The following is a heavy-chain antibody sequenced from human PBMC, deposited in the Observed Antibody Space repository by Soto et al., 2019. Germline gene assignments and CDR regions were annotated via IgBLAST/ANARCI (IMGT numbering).Heavy chain of an antibody. CDR3: AIQAHGYSSSCYPHAFDI. J-gene: IGHJ3*02. CDR2: ISSSGGST. Sequence: PGGSLRLSCAASVFTFSSYAMSWVRQAPGKGVASVRGISSSGGSTYYADTVKSRFTINRDNSKNTLYMHMSSLKAEVTAVYYCAIQAHGYSSSCYPHAFDIWGQGTLVTVSS. D-gene: IGHD6-13*01. V-gene: IGHV3-23*01. CDR1: VFTFSSYA.